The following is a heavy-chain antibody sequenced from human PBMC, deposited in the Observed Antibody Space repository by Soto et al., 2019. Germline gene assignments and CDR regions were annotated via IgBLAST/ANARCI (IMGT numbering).Heavy chain of an antibody. Sequence: SVKVSCKASGGTFSSYAISWVRQAPGQGLEWMGGIIPIFGTANYAQKFQGRVTITADESTSTAYMELSSLRSEDTAVYYCERDRRDGTCWFDTWGQGTLVTVSS. V-gene: IGHV1-69*13. CDR1: GGTFSSYA. CDR3: ERDRRDGTCWFDT. J-gene: IGHJ5*02. CDR2: IIPIFGTA. D-gene: IGHD1-7*01.